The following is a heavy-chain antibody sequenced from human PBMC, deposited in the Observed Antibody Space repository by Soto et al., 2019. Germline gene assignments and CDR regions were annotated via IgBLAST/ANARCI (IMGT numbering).Heavy chain of an antibody. J-gene: IGHJ6*02. CDR1: GFTVSSNY. CDR3: ARDGFDYDFWSGRLGYYYGMDV. V-gene: IGHV3-53*01. CDR2: IYSGGST. D-gene: IGHD3-3*01. Sequence: GSLRLSCAASGFTVSSNYMSWVRQAPGEGLEWVSVIYSGGSTYYADSVKGRFTISRDNAKNTLYLQMNSLRAEDTAVYYCARDGFDYDFWSGRLGYYYGMDVWGQGTTVTV.